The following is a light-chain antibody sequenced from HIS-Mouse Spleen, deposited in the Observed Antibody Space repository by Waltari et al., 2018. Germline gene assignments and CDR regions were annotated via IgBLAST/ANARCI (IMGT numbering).Light chain of an antibody. CDR2: EGS. V-gene: IGLV2-23*01. J-gene: IGLJ2*01. CDR3: CSYAGSSTLV. Sequence: QSALTQPASVSGSPGQSITISCTGTSRDDGRYNLFSWYQQHPGKPPKPMIYEGSKRPSGVSNRFSGSKSGNTASLTISGLQAEDEADYYCCSYAGSSTLVFGGETKLTVL. CDR1: SRDDGRYNL.